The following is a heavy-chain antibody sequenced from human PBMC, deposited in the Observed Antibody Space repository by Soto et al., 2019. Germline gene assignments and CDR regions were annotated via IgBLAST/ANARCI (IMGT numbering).Heavy chain of an antibody. CDR2: ISYDASTK. V-gene: IGHV3-30*04. Sequence: QVYLVESGGGVVQPGRSLRLSFAASGFTFISYALHWVRQAPGKGLEWVAVISYDASTKYYADSVRGRFTISRDNSKDTLYLQMNSLRPEDTAVYFCARDPLVGAPDYFDYWGQGTLVTVSS. CDR3: ARDPLVGAPDYFDY. J-gene: IGHJ4*02. CDR1: GFTFISYA. D-gene: IGHD1-26*01.